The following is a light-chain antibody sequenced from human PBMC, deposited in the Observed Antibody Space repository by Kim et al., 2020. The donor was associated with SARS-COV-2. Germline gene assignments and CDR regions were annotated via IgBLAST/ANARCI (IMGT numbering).Light chain of an antibody. CDR3: QQYGSSPYT. CDR1: QSVSSNY. V-gene: IGKV3-20*01. J-gene: IGKJ2*01. CDR2: GAS. Sequence: LSPGERATLSCRASQSVSSNYVAWYQQKPGRAPRLLIYGASSRATGIPDRFSGSGSGTDFTLTISRLEPEDFAVYYCQQYGSSPYTFGQGTKLEI.